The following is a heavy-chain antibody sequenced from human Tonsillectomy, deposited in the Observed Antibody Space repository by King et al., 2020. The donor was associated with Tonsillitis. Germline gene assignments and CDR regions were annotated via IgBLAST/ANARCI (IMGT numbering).Heavy chain of an antibody. Sequence: TLKESGPVLVKPTETLTLTCTVSGFSLSNARMGVSWIRQPPGKALEWLAHIFSNDEKSYSTSLKSRLTISKDTSKSRVVLTMTNMDPVDTATYYCARIICGRWLLPRSRWYFDLWGRGTLVTVSS. CDR3: ARIICGRWLLPRSRWYFDL. J-gene: IGHJ2*01. V-gene: IGHV2-26*01. D-gene: IGHD3-22*01. CDR2: IFSNDEK. CDR1: GFSLSNARMG.